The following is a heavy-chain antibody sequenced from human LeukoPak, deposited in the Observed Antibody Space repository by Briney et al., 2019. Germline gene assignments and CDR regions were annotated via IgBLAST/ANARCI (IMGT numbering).Heavy chain of an antibody. V-gene: IGHV3-33*01. CDR1: GFTFSSYG. D-gene: IGHD5-24*01. Sequence: GGSLRLSCAASGFTFSSYGMHWVRQAPGKGLEWVAVIWYDGSNKYYADSVKGRFTISRDNSKNTLYLQINSLRAEDTAVYYCARDGDGYNAYYYYGMDVWGQGTTVTVSS. CDR3: ARDGDGYNAYYYYGMDV. CDR2: IWYDGSNK. J-gene: IGHJ6*02.